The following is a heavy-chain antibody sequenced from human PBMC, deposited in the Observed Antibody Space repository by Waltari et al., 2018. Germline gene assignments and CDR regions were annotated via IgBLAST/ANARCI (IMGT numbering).Heavy chain of an antibody. Sequence: QVQLQESGPGLVKPSETLSLTCVVSGYSISSGYYWGWIRQPPGKGLERMGSIYHSGSTYDTPALKSRVTMSIDTSRNQFSLKLTSVTAADTAVYYCARHGTRITMTSSFHYWGQGTLVTVSS. CDR2: IYHSGST. CDR3: ARHGTRITMTSSFHY. J-gene: IGHJ4*02. CDR1: GYSISSGYY. V-gene: IGHV4-38-2*01. D-gene: IGHD3-3*01.